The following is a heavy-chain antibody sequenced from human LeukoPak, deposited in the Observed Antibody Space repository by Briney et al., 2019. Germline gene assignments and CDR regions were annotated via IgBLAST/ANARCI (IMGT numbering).Heavy chain of an antibody. V-gene: IGHV3-30*04. D-gene: IGHD2-15*01. Sequence: GGSLRLSCAASGFTFSSYAMHWVRQAPGKGLEWVAVISYDGSNKYYADSVKGRFTISRDNSKNTLYLQMNSLRAEDTAVYYCARDNVAQCDYFDYWGQGTLVTVSS. CDR1: GFTFSSYA. CDR2: ISYDGSNK. J-gene: IGHJ4*02. CDR3: ARDNVAQCDYFDY.